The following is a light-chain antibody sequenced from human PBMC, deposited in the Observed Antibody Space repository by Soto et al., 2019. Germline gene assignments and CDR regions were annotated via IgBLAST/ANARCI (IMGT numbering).Light chain of an antibody. CDR2: EVT. V-gene: IGLV2-8*01. Sequence: QSALTQPPSASGSPGQSVTISCTGTSSDVGAYNYVSWYQQHAGKAPKLVIYEVTKRPSGVPDRFSGSKSANTASLTVSGLQAEDEADYSCSSFAPSNTGVFGGGTKLTVL. J-gene: IGLJ3*02. CDR1: SSDVGAYNY. CDR3: SSFAPSNTGV.